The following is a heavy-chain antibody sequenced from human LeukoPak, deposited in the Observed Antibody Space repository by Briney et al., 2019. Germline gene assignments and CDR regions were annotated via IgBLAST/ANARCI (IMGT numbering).Heavy chain of an antibody. J-gene: IGHJ4*02. V-gene: IGHV3-30*02. D-gene: IGHD3-22*01. Sequence: GGSLRLSCAASGFTFSSYGMHWVRQAPGKGLEWVAFIRYDGSNKYYADSVKGRFTISRDNSKNTLYLQMNSLRPEDTAVYFCAKDFDSGGSYDGAHSWGQGALVTVSS. CDR1: GFTFSSYG. CDR2: IRYDGSNK. CDR3: AKDFDSGGSYDGAHS.